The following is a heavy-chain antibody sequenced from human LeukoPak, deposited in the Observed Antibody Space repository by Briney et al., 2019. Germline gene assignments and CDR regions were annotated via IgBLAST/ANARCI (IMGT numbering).Heavy chain of an antibody. D-gene: IGHD6-19*01. Sequence: ASVKVSCKASGYTFTGYYMHWVRQAPGQGLEWMGWINPNSGGTNYAQKFQGWVTMTRDTSISTAYMELSRLRSDDTAVYYCARGPNLAVAGHYYYYYGMDVWGKGTTVIVSS. V-gene: IGHV1-2*04. J-gene: IGHJ6*04. CDR2: INPNSGGT. CDR1: GYTFTGYY. CDR3: ARGPNLAVAGHYYYYYGMDV.